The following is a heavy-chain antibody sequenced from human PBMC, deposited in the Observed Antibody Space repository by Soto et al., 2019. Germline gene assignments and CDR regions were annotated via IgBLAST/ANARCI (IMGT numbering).Heavy chain of an antibody. CDR2: VYYSGST. CDR3: ATQEVGGTYVYTFDP. D-gene: IGHD1-26*01. J-gene: IGHJ5*02. V-gene: IGHV4-39*01. CDR1: GGSITSSSYY. Sequence: QLHLRESGPGLVKPSETLSLTCTVSGGSITSSSYYWGWIRQRPGKGLEWIGSVYYSGSTYYNPSLKSRGTISIDTSKNQFALKLRSGTAADTAVYYCATQEVGGTYVYTFDPWGQGTLVTVSS.